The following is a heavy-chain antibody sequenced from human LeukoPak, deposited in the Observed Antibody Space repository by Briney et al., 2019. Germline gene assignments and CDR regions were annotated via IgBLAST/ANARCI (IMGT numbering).Heavy chain of an antibody. J-gene: IGHJ4*02. Sequence: PGGSLRLPCAASGFTLSNHWTHWVRQAPAKGLVWVSRINKYGSSTSYADSVKDRFTIHRDNAKNTLHLQMNTLRSEDTAVYYCARGPMVRTNFCYYWRQGTVVTVSS. V-gene: IGHV3-74*01. CDR1: GFTLSNHW. CDR2: INKYGSST. D-gene: IGHD3-10*01. CDR3: ARGPMVRTNFCYY.